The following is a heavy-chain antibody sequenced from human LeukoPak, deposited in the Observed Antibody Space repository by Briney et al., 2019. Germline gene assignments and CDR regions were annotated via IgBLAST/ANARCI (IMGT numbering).Heavy chain of an antibody. CDR3: ARDDFDY. V-gene: IGHV3-23*01. CDR1: GFTFTNHA. Sequence: GGSLRLSCAASGFTFTNHAMNWVRQAPGKGLEWVSIISGGVFSGSATVTYYADSVKGRFTISRDNSKNTLYLQMNSLRAEDTAVYYCARDDFDYWGQGTLVTVSS. J-gene: IGHJ4*02. CDR2: ISGGVFSGSATVT.